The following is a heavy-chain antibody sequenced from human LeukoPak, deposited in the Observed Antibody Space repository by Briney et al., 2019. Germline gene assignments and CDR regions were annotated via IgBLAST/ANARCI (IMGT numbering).Heavy chain of an antibody. Sequence: SETLSLTCTVSGGSISNYYWSWIRQPPGKGLEWIGYIYYSGSTNYNPSLKSRVTISVDTSKNQFSLKLSSVTAADTAVYYCARAVGDLGNILTGYPYHFDYWGQGTLVTVSS. V-gene: IGHV4-59*01. D-gene: IGHD3-9*01. CDR3: ARAVGDLGNILTGYPYHFDY. CDR2: IYYSGST. CDR1: GGSISNYY. J-gene: IGHJ4*02.